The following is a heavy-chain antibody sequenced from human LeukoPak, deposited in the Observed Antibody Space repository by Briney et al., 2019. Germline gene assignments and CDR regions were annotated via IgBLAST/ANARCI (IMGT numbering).Heavy chain of an antibody. V-gene: IGHV3-15*07. Sequence: GGSLRLSCAASGFTFNNAWMNWVRQAPGKGLEWVGRFKSKTDGGTIDYAAPVKGRFTISRDDSKNTLYLQMNSLKTEDTAVYYCTTGGYRYGDDYWGQGTLVTVPS. CDR3: TTGGYRYGDDY. J-gene: IGHJ4*02. CDR2: FKSKTDGGTI. D-gene: IGHD5-18*01. CDR1: GFTFNNAW.